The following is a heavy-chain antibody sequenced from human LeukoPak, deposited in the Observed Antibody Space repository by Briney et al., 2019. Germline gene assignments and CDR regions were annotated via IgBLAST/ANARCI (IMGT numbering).Heavy chain of an antibody. V-gene: IGHV1-18*01. CDR1: GYTFTSYG. J-gene: IGHJ6*02. CDR2: ISAYNGNT. Sequence: ASVKVSCKASGYTFTSYGISWVRQAHGQGLEWMGWISAYNGNTNYAQKVQGRVTMTTDTSTSTAYMELRSLRSDDTAVYYCARVMGILDYDFWSGPNYYYYGMDVWGQGTTVTVSS. CDR3: ARVMGILDYDFWSGPNYYYYGMDV. D-gene: IGHD3-3*01.